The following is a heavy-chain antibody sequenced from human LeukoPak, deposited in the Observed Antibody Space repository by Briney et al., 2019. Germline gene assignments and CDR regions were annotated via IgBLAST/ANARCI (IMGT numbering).Heavy chain of an antibody. CDR1: GFTFSSYG. V-gene: IGHV3-30*02. D-gene: IGHD3-22*01. CDR2: IRYDGSNK. J-gene: IGHJ4*02. Sequence: GGSLRLSCAASGFTFSSYGMHWVRQAPGKGLEWVAFIRYDGSNKHYADSVKGRFTISRDNSKNTLYLQMNSLRAEDTAVYYCATHYYDSSGQDYWGQGTLVTVSS. CDR3: ATHYYDSSGQDY.